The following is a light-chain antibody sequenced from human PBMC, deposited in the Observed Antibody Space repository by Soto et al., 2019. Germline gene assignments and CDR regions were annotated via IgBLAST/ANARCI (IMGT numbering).Light chain of an antibody. CDR3: QQYNSYPIT. V-gene: IGKV1-16*01. J-gene: IGKJ5*01. CDR2: EAS. CDR1: QGISNY. Sequence: IQLPQSPSSLAASIGDRVTITCRASQGISNYLAWFQQKPGQVPKCLIYEASSWQTGVPSRFSGSRSGTDFTLTITSLQPEDFATYYCQQYNSYPITFGQGTRLEIK.